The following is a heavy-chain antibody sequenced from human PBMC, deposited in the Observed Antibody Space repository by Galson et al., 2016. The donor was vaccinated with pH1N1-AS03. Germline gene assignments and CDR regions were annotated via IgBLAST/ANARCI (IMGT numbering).Heavy chain of an antibody. D-gene: IGHD5-18*01. CDR3: ARILGYNHGEVHY. CDR1: GDSFNNYA. J-gene: IGHJ4*02. V-gene: IGHV1-69*10. CDR2: IIPTLGTV. Sequence: SVKVSCKAYGDSFNNYAISWVRQAPGQGLQWVGGIIPTLGTVNDAQSFQGRVTITADTSTNPAYMEQSSLRSEDTAVYYCARILGYNHGEVHYWGQGTHVTVSS.